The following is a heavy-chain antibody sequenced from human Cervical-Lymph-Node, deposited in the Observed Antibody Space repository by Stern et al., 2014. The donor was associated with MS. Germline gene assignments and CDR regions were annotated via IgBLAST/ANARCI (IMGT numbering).Heavy chain of an antibody. Sequence: QVQLVQSGAGVMQPGSSVKVSCKASGDTFSSYDINWVRQVPGQGLEWIGGTTPVFGTTIYAHKFKGRVTITADKSTNTAYMELMTLRSEDTAVYYCARGGGLVGYFDYWGQGTLVSVSS. CDR2: TTPVFGTT. J-gene: IGHJ4*02. CDR1: GDTFSSYD. D-gene: IGHD1-26*01. CDR3: ARGGGLVGYFDY. V-gene: IGHV1-69*06.